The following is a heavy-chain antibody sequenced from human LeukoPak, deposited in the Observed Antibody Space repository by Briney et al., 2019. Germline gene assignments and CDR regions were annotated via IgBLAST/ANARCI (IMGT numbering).Heavy chain of an antibody. CDR3: ARFIASPGPDAFDI. CDR2: IKQDGIET. Sequence: GGSLRLSCAASGFNSGNYWMSWVRQAPGQRLEWLANIKQDGIETYYLDSVKGRFTISRDSARNSVYLQMNSLRADETAVYFYARFIASPGPDAFDIWGQGTLVTVSS. V-gene: IGHV3-7*01. D-gene: IGHD6-13*01. J-gene: IGHJ3*02. CDR1: GFNSGNYW.